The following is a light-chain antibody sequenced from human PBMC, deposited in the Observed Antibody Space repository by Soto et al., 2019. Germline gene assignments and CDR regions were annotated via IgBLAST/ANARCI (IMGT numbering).Light chain of an antibody. CDR2: KAS. V-gene: IGKV1-5*03. CDR1: QSISDL. J-gene: IGKJ1*01. CDR3: QQYNGYRT. Sequence: DIQMTQSPSTLSASVGDRVTITCRASQSISDLLAWYQHKPGKAPKLLIYKASVLKSGVPSRFSGSGSGTEYTLTISSLQPDDFASYYCQQYNGYRTFGQGTKVEI.